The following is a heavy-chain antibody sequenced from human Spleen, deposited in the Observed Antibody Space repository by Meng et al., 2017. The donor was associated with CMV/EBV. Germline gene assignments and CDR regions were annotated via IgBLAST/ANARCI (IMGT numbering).Heavy chain of an antibody. D-gene: IGHD1-26*01. CDR2: INHSGST. CDR1: GGSFSGYY. CDR3: AKTGGSYDY. Sequence: VQLQEGGAGLLKPSETLSPTCAVYGGSFSGYYWSWIRQPPGKGLEWIGEINHSGSTNYNPSLKSRVTISVDTSKNQFSLKLSSVTAADTAVYYCAKTGGSYDYWGQGTLVTVSS. J-gene: IGHJ4*02. V-gene: IGHV4-34*01.